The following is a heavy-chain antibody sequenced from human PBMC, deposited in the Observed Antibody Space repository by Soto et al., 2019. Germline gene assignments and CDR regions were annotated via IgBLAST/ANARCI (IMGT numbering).Heavy chain of an antibody. Sequence: QITLKESGPTLVKPTQTLTLTCTFSGFSLSSTRMAVGWIRQPPGKPLEWLALIYWDDDKRYSPFLKSRVTITKDTSKNQVVLTMSNMVPVDTARDYCAHIVVAGLGYYFDYWGQGTLVTVSS. CDR3: AHIVVAGLGYYFDY. J-gene: IGHJ4*02. CDR2: IYWDDDK. V-gene: IGHV2-5*02. CDR1: GFSLSSTRMA. D-gene: IGHD6-19*01.